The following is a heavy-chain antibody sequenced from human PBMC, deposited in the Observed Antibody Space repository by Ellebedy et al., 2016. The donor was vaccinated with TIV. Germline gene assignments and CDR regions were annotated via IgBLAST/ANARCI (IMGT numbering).Heavy chain of an antibody. V-gene: IGHV3-43D*03. CDR2: ISSDGTKT. D-gene: IGHD4-23*01. J-gene: IGHJ4*02. CDR3: AKDIRRKPDGGKSGIDY. CDR1: GFTFNDYA. Sequence: PGGSLRLSCAASGFTFNDYAMYWVRQVQGKCLEWVALISSDGTKTYYGDSVKVRFTMSRDNSKNSLYLQMNGLRAEDTALYYCAKDIRRKPDGGKSGIDYWGQGTLVTVSS.